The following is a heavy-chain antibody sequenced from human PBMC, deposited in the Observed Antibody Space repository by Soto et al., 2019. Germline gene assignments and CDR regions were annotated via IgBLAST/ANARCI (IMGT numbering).Heavy chain of an antibody. J-gene: IGHJ6*03. CDR2: IYYSGST. Sequence: QLQLQESGPGLVKPSETLSLTCTVSGGSISSSSYYWGWIRQPPGKGLEWIGSIYYSGSTHYTPSLKSRVTQSVDTSKNQFTLKLSSVTAADTAVYYCARHNSDGDGDYADYYYYYMDVWGKGTTVTVSS. V-gene: IGHV4-39*01. CDR3: ARHNSDGDGDYADYYYYYMDV. CDR1: GGSISSSSYY. D-gene: IGHD4-17*01.